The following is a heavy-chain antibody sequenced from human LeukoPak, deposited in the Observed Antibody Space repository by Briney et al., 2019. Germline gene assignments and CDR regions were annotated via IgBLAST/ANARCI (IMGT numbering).Heavy chain of an antibody. J-gene: IGHJ3*02. CDR3: ARDNEYSSSVAFDI. V-gene: IGHV3-21*01. Sequence: GGSLRLSCAASGFTFSSDSMNWVRQAPGKGLEWVSSISSSSTYIYYADSVKGRFTISRDNAKNSLYLQMNSLRAEDTAVYYCARDNEYSSSVAFDIWGQGTMVTVSS. D-gene: IGHD6-6*01. CDR1: GFTFSSDS. CDR2: ISSSSTYI.